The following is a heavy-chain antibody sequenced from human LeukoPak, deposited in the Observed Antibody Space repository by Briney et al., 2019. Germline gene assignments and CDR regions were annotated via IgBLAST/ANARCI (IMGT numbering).Heavy chain of an antibody. D-gene: IGHD3-22*01. CDR1: GRSISSSSYY. Sequence: SETLSLTCTVSGRSISSSSYYWGWIRQPPGKGLEWIGSIYYSGSTYYNPSLKSRVTISVGTSKNQFSLKLSSVTAADTAVYYCARQTRTMIVVVIRLDAFDIWGQGTMVTVPS. V-gene: IGHV4-39*01. J-gene: IGHJ3*02. CDR3: ARQTRTMIVVVIRLDAFDI. CDR2: IYYSGST.